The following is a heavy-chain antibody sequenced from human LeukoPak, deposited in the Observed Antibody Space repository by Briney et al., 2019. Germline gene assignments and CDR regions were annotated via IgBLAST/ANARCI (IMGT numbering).Heavy chain of an antibody. Sequence: SGGSLRLSCAASGFPFSSYGMHWVRQAPGKGLVWVAFIRYDGSNKYYADSVKGRFTIYRDNSKNTLYLQMNSLRAEDTAVYYCAKLVGYYDFWSGYHFDYWGQGTLVTVSS. CDR1: GFPFSSYG. CDR2: IRYDGSNK. CDR3: AKLVGYYDFWSGYHFDY. V-gene: IGHV3-30*02. J-gene: IGHJ4*02. D-gene: IGHD3-3*01.